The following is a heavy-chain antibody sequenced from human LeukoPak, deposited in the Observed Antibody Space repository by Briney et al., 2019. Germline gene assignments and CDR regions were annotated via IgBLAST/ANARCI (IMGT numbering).Heavy chain of an antibody. J-gene: IGHJ6*02. V-gene: IGHV1-18*01. CDR3: ARVMGYSYGYHYYYYGMDV. D-gene: IGHD5-18*01. CDR2: ISAYNGNT. Sequence: VKVSCKASGYTFTSYGISWVRQAPGQGLEWMGWISAYNGNTNYAQKPQGRVTMTTDTSTSTAYMELRSLRSDDTAVYYCARVMGYSYGYHYYYYGMDVWGQGTTVTVSS. CDR1: GYTFTSYG.